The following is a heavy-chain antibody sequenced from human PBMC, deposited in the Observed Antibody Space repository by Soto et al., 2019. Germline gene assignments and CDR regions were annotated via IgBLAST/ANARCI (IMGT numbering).Heavy chain of an antibody. V-gene: IGHV3-11*06. CDR3: ARGISDSSGYSDDAFDI. CDR2: ISSSSSYT. D-gene: IGHD3-22*01. J-gene: IGHJ3*02. Sequence: PGGSLRLSCAASGFTFSDYYMSWIRQAPGKGLEWVSYISSSSSYTNYADSVKGRFTISRDNAKNSLYLQMNSLRAEDTAVYYCARGISDSSGYSDDAFDIWGQGTMVTVSS. CDR1: GFTFSDYY.